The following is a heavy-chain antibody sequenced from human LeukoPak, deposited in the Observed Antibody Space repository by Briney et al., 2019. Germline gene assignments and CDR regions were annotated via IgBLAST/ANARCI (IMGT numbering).Heavy chain of an antibody. CDR3: ARGGTMVRGKKTLEIFDY. D-gene: IGHD3-10*01. Sequence: ASVKVSCKASGYTLTSYDINWVRQATGQGLEWMGWMNPNSGNTGYAQKFQGRVTMTRNTSISTAYMELSSLRSEDTAVYYCARGGTMVRGKKTLEIFDYWGQGTLVTVSS. CDR1: GYTLTSYD. J-gene: IGHJ4*02. V-gene: IGHV1-8*01. CDR2: MNPNSGNT.